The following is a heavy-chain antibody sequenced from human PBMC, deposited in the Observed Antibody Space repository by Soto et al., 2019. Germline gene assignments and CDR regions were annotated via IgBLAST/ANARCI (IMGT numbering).Heavy chain of an antibody. CDR3: ARVERGTVTTVVDAFDI. CDR2: MSHSGGT. CDR1: GGFVSSGSYY. V-gene: IGHV4-34*01. J-gene: IGHJ3*02. Sequence: QVQLQQWGAGLLKPSETLSLTCAVYGGFVSSGSYYWSWIRQPPGKGLEWIGEMSHSGGTHFNPSLKSRVTISVDTSKNQFSLNIYSVTAADTALYYCARVERGTVTTVVDAFDIWGPGTMVTLSS. D-gene: IGHD1-1*01.